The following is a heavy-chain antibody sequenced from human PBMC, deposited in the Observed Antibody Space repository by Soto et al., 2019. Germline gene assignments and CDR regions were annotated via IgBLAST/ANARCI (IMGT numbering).Heavy chain of an antibody. CDR1: GFTFSSYA. CDR3: ARDHSSSWYN. Sequence: GGSLRLSCAASGFTFSSYAMHWVRQAPGKGLEWVAVISYDGSNKYYADSVKGRFTISRDNSKNTLYLQMNSLRAEDTAVYYCARDHSSSWYNWGQGTLATVSS. J-gene: IGHJ4*02. CDR2: ISYDGSNK. V-gene: IGHV3-30-3*01. D-gene: IGHD6-13*01.